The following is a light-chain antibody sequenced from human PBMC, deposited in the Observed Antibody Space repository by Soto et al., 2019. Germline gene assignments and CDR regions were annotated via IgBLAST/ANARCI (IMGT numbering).Light chain of an antibody. V-gene: IGLV1-44*01. Sequence: QSVLTQPPSASGTPGQRVTISCSGSSSNIGSNTVYWYHQLPGAAPKLLIYTNTQRPSGVPDRFSGSKSGTSASLAISGLQSEDEAVYYCASWDDRLKGGIFGTGTKLTVL. CDR1: SSNIGSNT. CDR2: TNT. CDR3: ASWDDRLKGGI. J-gene: IGLJ1*01.